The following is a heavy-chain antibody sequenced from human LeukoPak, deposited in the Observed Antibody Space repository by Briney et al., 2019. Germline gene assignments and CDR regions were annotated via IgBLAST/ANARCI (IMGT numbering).Heavy chain of an antibody. CDR2: ISGSGDTI. D-gene: IGHD3-10*01. V-gene: IGHV3-23*01. J-gene: IGHJ4*02. CDR1: GFTFSSYA. CDR3: AKDAGVRGVIRFFFDY. Sequence: GGSLRLSCAASGFTFSSYAMSWVRQAPGKGLEWVSSISGSGDTIYYADSVKGRFTISRDNSKNTLYLQMNSLRAEDTAVYYCAKDAGVRGVIRFFFDYWGRGTLVTVSS.